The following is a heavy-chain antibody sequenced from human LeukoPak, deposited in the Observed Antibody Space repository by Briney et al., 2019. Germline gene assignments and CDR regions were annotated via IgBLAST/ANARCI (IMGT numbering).Heavy chain of an antibody. D-gene: IGHD2-15*01. Sequence: SETLSLTCTVSGGSISSYYWSWIRQPPGKGLEWIGYIYYSGGTNYNPSLKSRVTISVDTSKNQFSLKLSSVTAADTAVYYCARGLRCSGGSCYSAYYYYYYMDVWGKGTTVTVSS. J-gene: IGHJ6*03. CDR3: ARGLRCSGGSCYSAYYYYYYMDV. V-gene: IGHV4-59*01. CDR2: IYYSGGT. CDR1: GGSISSYY.